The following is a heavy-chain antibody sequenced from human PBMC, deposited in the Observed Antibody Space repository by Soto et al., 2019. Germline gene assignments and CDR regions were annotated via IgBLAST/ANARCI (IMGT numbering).Heavy chain of an antibody. CDR2: ISGSGGST. V-gene: IGHV3-23*01. J-gene: IGHJ6*03. Sequence: EVQLLESGGGLVQPGGSLRLSCAASGFTFSSYAMSWVRQAPGKGLEWVSAISGSGGSTYYADSVKGRFTIPRDNSKNTLYLQMNSLRAEDTAVYYCAKSPKAKNYYYYYMDVWGKGTTVTVSS. CDR1: GFTFSSYA. CDR3: AKSPKAKNYYYYYMDV. D-gene: IGHD5-12*01.